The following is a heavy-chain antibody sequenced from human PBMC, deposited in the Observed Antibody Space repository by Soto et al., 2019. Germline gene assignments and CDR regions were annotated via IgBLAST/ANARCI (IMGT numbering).Heavy chain of an antibody. CDR1: GGSISSYY. V-gene: IGHV4-59*01. D-gene: IGHD2-8*01. CDR3: ARGGYCTNGVCYFPY. CDR2: IYYSGST. Sequence: SETLSLTCTVSGGSISSYYWSWIRQPPGKGLEWIGYIYYSGSTNYNPSLKSRVTISVDTSKNQFSLKLSSVTAADTAVYYCARGGYCTNGVCYFPYWGQGTLVTVSS. J-gene: IGHJ4*02.